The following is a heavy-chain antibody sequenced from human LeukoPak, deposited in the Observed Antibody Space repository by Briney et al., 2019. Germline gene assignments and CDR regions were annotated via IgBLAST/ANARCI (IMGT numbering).Heavy chain of an antibody. CDR2: IRSGSTYI. CDR3: ARDGEEYYYDSSGYYVDAFDI. D-gene: IGHD3-22*01. CDR1: GFTFSTYS. J-gene: IGHJ3*02. Sequence: GGSLRLSYAASGFTFSTYSMHWVRQAPGKGLEWVSSIRSGSTYINYADSVKGRFTISRDDAKNSLYLQMNSLGAEDTDVYYCARDGEEYYYDSSGYYVDAFDIWGQGTMVTVSS. V-gene: IGHV3-21*01.